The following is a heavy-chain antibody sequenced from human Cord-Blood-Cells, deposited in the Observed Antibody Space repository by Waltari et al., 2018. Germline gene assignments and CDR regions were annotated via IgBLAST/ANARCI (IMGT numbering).Heavy chain of an antibody. V-gene: IGHV4-34*01. CDR2: INHSGST. Sequence: QVQLQQWGAGLLKPSETLSLTCAVYGGSFSGYYWSWIRQPPGKGLEWIGEINHSGSTNNNPSLKGRVTISVDTSKNQFCLKLSSVTAADTAVYYCARGWGPDCSGGSCFDAVFDYWGQGTLVTVSS. CDR1: GGSFSGYY. CDR3: ARGWGPDCSGGSCFDAVFDY. J-gene: IGHJ4*02. D-gene: IGHD2-15*01.